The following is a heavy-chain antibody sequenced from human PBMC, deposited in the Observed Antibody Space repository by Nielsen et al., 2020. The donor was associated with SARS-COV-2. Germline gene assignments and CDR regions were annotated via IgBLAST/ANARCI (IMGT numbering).Heavy chain of an antibody. Sequence: GGSLRLSCAASGFTFSSYAMSWVRQAPGKGLEWVSAISGSGGSTYYADSVKGRFTISRDNSKNTLYLQMNSLRAEDTAVYYCARERMDTEGNYYYYGMDVWGQGTTVTVSS. J-gene: IGHJ6*02. D-gene: IGHD5-18*01. CDR2: ISGSGGST. CDR1: GFTFSSYA. V-gene: IGHV3-23*01. CDR3: ARERMDTEGNYYYYGMDV.